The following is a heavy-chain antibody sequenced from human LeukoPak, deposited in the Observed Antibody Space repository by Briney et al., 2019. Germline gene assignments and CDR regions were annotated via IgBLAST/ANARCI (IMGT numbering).Heavy chain of an antibody. CDR3: ARGDSSGYQRNTKLDY. Sequence: GGSLRLSCAASGFTFSSYDMHWVRQTTGKGLEWVSVIGTAGDTYYPGSVKGRFTISRENAKSSLYLQMNSLRAGDTAVYYCARGDSSGYQRNTKLDYWGQGTLVTVSS. CDR1: GFTFSSYD. CDR2: IGTAGDT. D-gene: IGHD3-22*01. J-gene: IGHJ4*02. V-gene: IGHV3-13*01.